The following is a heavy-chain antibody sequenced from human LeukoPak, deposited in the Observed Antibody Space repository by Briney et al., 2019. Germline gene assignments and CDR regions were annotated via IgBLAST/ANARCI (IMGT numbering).Heavy chain of an antibody. CDR1: GFTFSSYE. CDR2: ISSSGSTI. V-gene: IGHV3-48*03. J-gene: IGHJ6*03. Sequence: GGSLRLSCAASGFTFSSYEMNWVRQAPGKGLEWVSYISSSGSTIYYADSVKGRFTISRDNAKNSPYLQMNSLRAEDMALYYCAKGGGGRLIYYYYMDVWGKGTTVTVSS. D-gene: IGHD3-16*01. CDR3: AKGGGGRLIYYYYMDV.